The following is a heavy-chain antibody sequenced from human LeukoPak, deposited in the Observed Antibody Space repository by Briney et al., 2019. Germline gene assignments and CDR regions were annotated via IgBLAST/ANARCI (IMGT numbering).Heavy chain of an antibody. CDR1: GYTFTSYF. D-gene: IGHD5/OR15-5a*01. V-gene: IGHV1-46*01. Sequence: AASVKVSCKASGYTFTSYFMYWVRQAPGQGLEWMGLINPRGGTTRYAQKFQGRVTMTRDTSTSTVYMELSSLRSEDTAMYYCAGSFYDLLVYFDYWGQGTLVTVSS. CDR2: INPRGGTT. CDR3: AGSFYDLLVYFDY. J-gene: IGHJ4*02.